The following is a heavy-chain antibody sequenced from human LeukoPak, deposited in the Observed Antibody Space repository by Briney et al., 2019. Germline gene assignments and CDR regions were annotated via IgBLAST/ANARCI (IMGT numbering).Heavy chain of an antibody. V-gene: IGHV4-59*01. CDR2: IFYRGTT. J-gene: IGHJ4*02. CDR1: GVSISGYY. Sequence: SETLSLTCTVSGVSISGYYWSWIRQPPGKGLEWIGYIFYRGTTNYNPSLKSRLSISVDTSKNQFSLRLTSVTAADTAVYYCARTPPRGGFDYWGQGALVTVPS. CDR3: ARTPPRGGFDY.